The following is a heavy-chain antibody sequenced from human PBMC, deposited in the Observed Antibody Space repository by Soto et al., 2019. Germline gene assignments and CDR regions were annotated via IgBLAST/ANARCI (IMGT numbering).Heavy chain of an antibody. CDR2: INAGNGNT. CDR1: GYTLTSYA. J-gene: IGHJ4*02. V-gene: IGHV1-3*01. CDR3: ARESVVWFGDNRYFDY. D-gene: IGHD3-10*01. Sequence: GASVKVSCKASGYTLTSYAMHWVRQAPGQRLEWMGWINAGNGNTKYSQKFQGRVTITRDTSASTAYMELSSLRSEDTAVYYCARESVVWFGDNRYFDYWGQGTLVTVSS.